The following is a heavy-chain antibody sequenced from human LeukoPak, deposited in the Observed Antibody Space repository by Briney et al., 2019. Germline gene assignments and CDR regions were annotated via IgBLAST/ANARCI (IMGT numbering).Heavy chain of an antibody. CDR2: INPSSGST. D-gene: IGHD1/OR15-1a*01. Sequence: ASVKVSCRASGYTFTSYYMHWVRQAPGQGLEWMGIINPSSGSTAYAQKFQGRVTMTRDTSTSTVYMELSSLTSEDTAVYYCARDGNSQHTELHNWVGLWGPGTLVTVSS. V-gene: IGHV1-46*01. CDR3: ARDGNSQHTELHNWVGL. CDR1: GYTFTSYY. J-gene: IGHJ5*02.